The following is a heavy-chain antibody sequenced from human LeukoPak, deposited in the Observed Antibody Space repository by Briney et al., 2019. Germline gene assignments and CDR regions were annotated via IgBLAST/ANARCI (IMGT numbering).Heavy chain of an antibody. D-gene: IGHD2-15*01. CDR3: ARAEVDWYFDL. CDR1: GFTFSTYN. Sequence: GGSLRLSCAASGFTFSTYNMNWVRQAPGKGLEWVSYISSSSSVIYYSDSVKGRFTISRDNAKNSLYLQMNSLRAEDTAVYYCARAEVDWYFDLWGRGTQVTVSS. J-gene: IGHJ2*01. V-gene: IGHV3-48*01. CDR2: ISSSSSVI.